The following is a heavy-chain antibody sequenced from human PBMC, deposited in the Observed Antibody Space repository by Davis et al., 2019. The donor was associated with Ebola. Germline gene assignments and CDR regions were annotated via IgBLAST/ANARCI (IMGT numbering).Heavy chain of an antibody. CDR2: ISAYNGNT. CDR3: ARAQFPTTSDH. J-gene: IGHJ4*02. V-gene: IGHV1-18*01. CDR1: GYTFTSYG. Sequence: ASVKVSCKASGYTFTSYGISWVRQAPGQGLEWMGWISAYNGNTNYAQNVQGRVIMTSDTATTTAYMEVGGLRSDDTAVYYCARAQFPTTSDHWGQGTLVTVSS. D-gene: IGHD1-1*01.